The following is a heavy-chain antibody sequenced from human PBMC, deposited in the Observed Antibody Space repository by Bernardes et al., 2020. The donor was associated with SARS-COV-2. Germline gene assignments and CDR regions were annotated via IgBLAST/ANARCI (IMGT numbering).Heavy chain of an antibody. CDR2: IASDGSST. J-gene: IGHJ4*02. D-gene: IGHD2-15*01. CDR1: GFSISNYW. CDR3: VRLSCTAGSCAN. V-gene: IGHV3-74*01. Sequence: GSLRLSCAASGFSISNYWMHWVRQAPGKGLVWVSRIASDGSSTSYADSVKGRFSISRDNAKNTLYLQMNSLRAEDTAVYYCVRLSCTAGSCANWGQGTPVTVSS.